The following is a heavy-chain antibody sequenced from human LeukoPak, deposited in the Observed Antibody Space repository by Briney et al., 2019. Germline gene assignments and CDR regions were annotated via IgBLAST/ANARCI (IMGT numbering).Heavy chain of an antibody. D-gene: IGHD2-15*01. V-gene: IGHV5-51*01. CDR2: IYPGDSDT. Sequence: GESLKISCKVSGYSFIYYWIVWVRQMPGKGLEWMGVIYPGDSDTRYSPSFQGQVTVSADKSINTAYLQWSSLRASDTGMYFCARRAKDEYADFRGQGTLLTVSS. CDR1: GYSFIYYW. CDR3: ARRAKDEYADF. J-gene: IGHJ4*02.